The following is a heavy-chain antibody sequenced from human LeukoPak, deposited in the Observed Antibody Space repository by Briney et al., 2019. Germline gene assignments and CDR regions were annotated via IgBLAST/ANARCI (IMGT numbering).Heavy chain of an antibody. J-gene: IGHJ4*02. D-gene: IGHD3-22*01. Sequence: GASVKVSCKASGYTFTGYYMHWVRQAPGQGLEWMGWINPNSGGTNYAQKFQGRVTMTRDTSISTAYMELSRLRSDDTAVYYCARDSCDSSGYYSYFDYWGQGTLVTVSS. CDR2: INPNSGGT. CDR1: GYTFTGYY. V-gene: IGHV1-2*02. CDR3: ARDSCDSSGYYSYFDY.